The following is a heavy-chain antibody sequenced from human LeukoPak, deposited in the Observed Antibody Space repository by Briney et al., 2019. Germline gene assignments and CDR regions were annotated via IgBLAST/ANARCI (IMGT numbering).Heavy chain of an antibody. Sequence: SVKVSCKASGGTFSSYAISWVRQAPGQGLEWMGVIIPIFGTANYAQKFQGRVTITADESTSTAYMELSSLRSEDTAVYYCDFSLDCSGGSCYLDYWGQGTLVTVSS. CDR1: GGTFSSYA. V-gene: IGHV1-69*13. CDR2: IIPIFGTA. CDR3: DFSLDCSGGSCYLDY. D-gene: IGHD2-15*01. J-gene: IGHJ4*02.